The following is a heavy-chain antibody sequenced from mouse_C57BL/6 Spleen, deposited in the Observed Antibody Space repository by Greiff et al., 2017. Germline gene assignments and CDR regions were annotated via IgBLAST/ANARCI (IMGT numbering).Heavy chain of an antibody. CDR2: IYPSDSET. V-gene: IGHV1-61*01. J-gene: IGHJ3*01. D-gene: IGHD1-1*01. CDR3: ASSYYGSSPGLAY. Sequence: VPLPQPVAELVRPGSSVKLSCKASGYTFTSYWMDWVKQRPGQGLEWIGNIYPSDSETHYNQKFKDKATLTVDKSSSTAYMQLSSLTSEDSAVYYCASSYYGSSPGLAYWGQGTLVTVSA. CDR1: GYTFTSYW.